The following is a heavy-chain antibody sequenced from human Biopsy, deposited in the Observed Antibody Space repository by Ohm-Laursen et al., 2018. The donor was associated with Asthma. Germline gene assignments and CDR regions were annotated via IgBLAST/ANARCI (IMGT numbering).Heavy chain of an antibody. Sequence: SQTLSLTWPVSRGSIRSYDHHWAWIRQPPGKGLEWIGFGFYSGTTHYSPSLARRVSISVDTSMNQFSMTLRSVTAADTAVYFCARVASYGDLYFGIDVWGPGTTVSVS. CDR2: GFYSGTT. CDR1: RGSIRSYDHH. J-gene: IGHJ6*02. CDR3: ARVASYGDLYFGIDV. D-gene: IGHD4-17*01. V-gene: IGHV4-30-4*01.